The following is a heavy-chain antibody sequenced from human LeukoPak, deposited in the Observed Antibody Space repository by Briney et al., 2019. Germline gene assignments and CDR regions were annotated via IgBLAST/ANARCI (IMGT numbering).Heavy chain of an antibody. CDR2: IIPIFGTA. V-gene: IGHV1-69*13. Sequence: GASVKVSCKASGGTFSSYAISWVRQAPGQGLEWMGGIIPIFGTANYAQKCQGRVTITADESTSTAYMELSSLRSEDTAVYYCECGSYRHRAFDIWGQGTMVTVSS. CDR1: GGTFSSYA. D-gene: IGHD1-26*01. J-gene: IGHJ3*02. CDR3: ECGSYRHRAFDI.